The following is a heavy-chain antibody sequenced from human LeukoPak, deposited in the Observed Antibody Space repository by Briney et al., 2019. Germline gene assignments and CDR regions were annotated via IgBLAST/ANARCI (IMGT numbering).Heavy chain of an antibody. CDR3: ARGKVWGKGSTTYFDY. V-gene: IGHV1-2*06. Sequence: ASVKVSCKASGYTFTGYYMHWVRQAPGQGLEWMGRINPNSGGTNYAQKFQGRVTMTRDTSISTAYMELSRLRSDGTAVYYCARGKVWGKGSTTYFDYWGQGTLVTVSS. D-gene: IGHD1-26*01. CDR1: GYTFTGYY. J-gene: IGHJ4*02. CDR2: INPNSGGT.